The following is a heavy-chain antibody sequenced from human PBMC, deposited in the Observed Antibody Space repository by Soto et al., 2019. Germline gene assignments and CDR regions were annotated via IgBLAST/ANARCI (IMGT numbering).Heavy chain of an antibody. J-gene: IGHJ5*02. Sequence: ETLSLTCTVSGGSMSNYYWSWIRQPPGKGLEWIGYIYYSGSTNYNPSLKSRVTISVDTSKNQFSLKLSSVTAADTAVYYCARAYYDFWSGYWRWFDPWGQGTLVTVSS. V-gene: IGHV4-59*01. CDR3: ARAYYDFWSGYWRWFDP. CDR1: GGSMSNYY. D-gene: IGHD3-3*01. CDR2: IYYSGST.